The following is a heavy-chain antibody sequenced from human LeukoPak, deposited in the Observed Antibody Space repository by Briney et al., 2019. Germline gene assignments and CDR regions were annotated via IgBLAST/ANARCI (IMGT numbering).Heavy chain of an antibody. D-gene: IGHD3-3*01. CDR2: IYPGDSGT. V-gene: IGHV5-51*01. Sequence: GESLKISCKGSGYTFSSYWIGWVRQMPGKGLEWMGIIYPGDSGTRYSPSSQGQVTISVDTSIGTAYLQWSSLKASDTAIYYCARQNDFRLDYWGQGTLVTVSS. J-gene: IGHJ4*02. CDR1: GYTFSSYW. CDR3: ARQNDFRLDY.